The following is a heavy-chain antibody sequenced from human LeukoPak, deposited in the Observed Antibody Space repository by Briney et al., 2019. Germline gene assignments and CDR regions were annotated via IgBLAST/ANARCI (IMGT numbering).Heavy chain of an antibody. V-gene: IGHV3-23*01. J-gene: IGHJ4*02. CDR3: AKADGVIVVVPAATN. CDR2: ISGSGGST. Sequence: GRSLRLSCAASGFTFSSYAMSWVRQAPGKGLEWVSAISGSGGSTYYADSVKGRFTISRDNSKNTLYLQMNSLRAEDTAVYYCAKADGVIVVVPAATNWGQGTLVTVSS. D-gene: IGHD2-2*01. CDR1: GFTFSSYA.